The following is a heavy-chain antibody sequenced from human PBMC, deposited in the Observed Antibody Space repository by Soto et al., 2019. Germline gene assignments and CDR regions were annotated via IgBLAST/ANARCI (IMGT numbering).Heavy chain of an antibody. J-gene: IGHJ3*02. CDR2: TYYRSKWYN. Sequence: SQTLSLTCAISGDSVSSNSAAWNWIRQSPSRGLEWLGRTYYRSKWYNDYEVSVKSRITINPDTSKNQFSLQLNSVTPEDTAVFYCARESMIVVVITTADAFDIWGQGTMVTVSS. CDR1: GDSVSSNSAA. CDR3: ARESMIVVVITTADAFDI. V-gene: IGHV6-1*01. D-gene: IGHD3-22*01.